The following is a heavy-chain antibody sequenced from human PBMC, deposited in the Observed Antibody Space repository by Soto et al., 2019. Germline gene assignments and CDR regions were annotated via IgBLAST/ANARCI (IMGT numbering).Heavy chain of an antibody. J-gene: IGHJ6*02. CDR2: IYYSGST. CDR3: ARTMVQRYYYYYYSMDL. D-gene: IGHD3-10*01. CDR1: GGILSRGSYY. V-gene: IGHV4-39*01. Sequence: SQKLSVRNTVSGGILSRGSYYLGWIRQPPRKGLEWIGSIYYSGSTYYNPSPKSRVTISVDTSKNQFSLKLSSVTAADTAVYYCARTMVQRYYYYYYSMDLWVQGTTVTVSS.